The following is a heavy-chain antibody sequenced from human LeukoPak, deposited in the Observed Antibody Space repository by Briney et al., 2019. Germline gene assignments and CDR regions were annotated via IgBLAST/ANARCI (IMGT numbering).Heavy chain of an antibody. CDR1: GFDISYNY. Sequence: GGSLRLSCVASGFDISYNYVGWVRQAPGKGLEWVSVIHTGGTTHYADSVKGRFTISRDNSKNTLYLQMKSLRAEDTAVYYCAREGYRAFDIWGQGTMVTVSS. V-gene: IGHV3-53*01. CDR3: AREGYRAFDI. D-gene: IGHD6-13*01. J-gene: IGHJ3*02. CDR2: IHTGGTT.